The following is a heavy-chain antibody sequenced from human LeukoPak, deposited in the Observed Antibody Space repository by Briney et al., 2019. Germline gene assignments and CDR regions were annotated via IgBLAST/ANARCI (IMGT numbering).Heavy chain of an antibody. CDR1: GGSMSSYY. D-gene: IGHD3-16*01. CDR2: IYYSGST. V-gene: IGHV4-59*08. Sequence: SETLSLTCTVSGGSMSSYYRSWIRQPPGKGLEWIGCIYYSGSTNYNPSLKSRVAISVDTSKNQFSLKLSSVTAADTAVYYCARHQGYSAITLPFDYWGQGTLVTVSS. CDR3: ARHQGYSAITLPFDY. J-gene: IGHJ4*02.